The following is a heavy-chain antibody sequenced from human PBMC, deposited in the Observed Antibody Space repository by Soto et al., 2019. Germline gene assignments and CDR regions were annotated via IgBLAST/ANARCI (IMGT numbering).Heavy chain of an antibody. Sequence: PSETLSLTCTVSGGSISSGGYYWSWIRQHPGKGLEWIGYIYYSGSTYYNPSLKSRVTISVDTSKNQFSLKLSSVTAADTAVYYCARRLGSGYSSSSNYYYYMDGWGKGTTVTVSS. D-gene: IGHD6-6*01. V-gene: IGHV4-31*03. J-gene: IGHJ6*03. CDR1: GGSISSGGYY. CDR3: ARRLGSGYSSSSNYYYYMDG. CDR2: IYYSGST.